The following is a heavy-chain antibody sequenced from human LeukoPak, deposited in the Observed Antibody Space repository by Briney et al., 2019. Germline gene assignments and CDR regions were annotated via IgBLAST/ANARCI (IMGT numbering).Heavy chain of an antibody. CDR3: AKDLRYSSSWYFDY. Sequence: GGSLRLSCAASGFTFINYAMSWVRQAPGKGLEWVSAISGSGGSTYYADSVKGRFTISRDNSRNTLYLQMNSLRAEDTAVYYCAKDLRYSSSWYFDYWGQGTLVTVSS. D-gene: IGHD6-13*01. CDR1: GFTFINYA. CDR2: ISGSGGST. J-gene: IGHJ4*02. V-gene: IGHV3-23*01.